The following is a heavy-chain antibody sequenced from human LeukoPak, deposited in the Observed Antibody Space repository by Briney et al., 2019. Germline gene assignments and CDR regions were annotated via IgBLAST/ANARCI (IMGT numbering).Heavy chain of an antibody. J-gene: IGHJ4*02. CDR2: IYQSGST. V-gene: IGHV4-30-2*01. CDR1: GGSIISYSFY. Sequence: SETLSLTCAASGGSIISYSFYWSWIRQPPGKGLDWIGYIYQSGSTYYNPSLKSRVTISLDRSKNQFSLKLSSVAAADTAVYYCPRVSNFIEYYLDYRGQGSPVTVSS. D-gene: IGHD1-26*01. CDR3: PRVSNFIEYYLDY.